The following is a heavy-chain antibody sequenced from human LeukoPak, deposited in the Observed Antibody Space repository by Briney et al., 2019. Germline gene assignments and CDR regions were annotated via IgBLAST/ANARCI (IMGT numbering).Heavy chain of an antibody. CDR1: GFTFSSYW. D-gene: IGHD3-22*01. Sequence: QAGGSLRLSCAASGFTFSSYWMHWVRQAPGKGLVWVSRINSDGSSTSYADSVKGRFTISRDNAKNTLYLQMNSLRAEDTAVYYCARVHHDYYDSSGYPNWFDPWGQGTLVTVSS. J-gene: IGHJ5*02. CDR3: ARVHHDYYDSSGYPNWFDP. V-gene: IGHV3-74*01. CDR2: INSDGSST.